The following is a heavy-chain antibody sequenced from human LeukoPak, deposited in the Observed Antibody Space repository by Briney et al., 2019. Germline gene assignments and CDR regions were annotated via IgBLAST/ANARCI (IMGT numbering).Heavy chain of an antibody. CDR3: ARPSMVYAASRGWFDP. Sequence: GGSLRLSCAASGFTFSSYWMSWVRQAPGKGLEWVANIKQDGSEKYYVDSVKGRFTISRDNAKNSLYLQMNSLRAEDTAVYYCARPSMVYAASRGWFDPWGQGTLVTVSS. J-gene: IGHJ5*02. CDR2: IKQDGSEK. D-gene: IGHD2-8*01. CDR1: GFTFSSYW. V-gene: IGHV3-7*01.